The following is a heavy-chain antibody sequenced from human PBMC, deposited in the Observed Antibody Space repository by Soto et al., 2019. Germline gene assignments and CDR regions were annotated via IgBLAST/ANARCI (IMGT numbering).Heavy chain of an antibody. CDR1: GYTFTTYG. CDR3: ARDGAGYYGSGSYSQKYFDY. J-gene: IGHJ4*02. D-gene: IGHD3-10*01. Sequence: ASVKVSCKASGYTFTTYGITWVRQAPGQGLEWMGWISAYNGYTNYEQKVQGRVTMTTDTSTSTAYMELRSLRSDATAVYYCARDGAGYYGSGSYSQKYFDYGGQGTLVNVSS. CDR2: ISAYNGYT. V-gene: IGHV1-18*01.